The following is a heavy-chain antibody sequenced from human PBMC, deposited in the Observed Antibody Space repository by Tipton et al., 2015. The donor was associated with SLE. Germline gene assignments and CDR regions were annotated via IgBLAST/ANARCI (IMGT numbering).Heavy chain of an antibody. CDR2: INHSGST. V-gene: IGHV4-34*01. D-gene: IGHD6-6*01. CDR3: ARGRGTSSSGHY. CDR1: GGSFSGYY. J-gene: IGHJ4*02. Sequence: TLSLTCAVYGGSFSGYYWSWIRLPPGKGLEWIGEINHSGSTNYNPSLKSRVTISVDTSKNQFSLKLSSVTAADTAVYYCARGRGTSSSGHYWGQGTRVTVTS.